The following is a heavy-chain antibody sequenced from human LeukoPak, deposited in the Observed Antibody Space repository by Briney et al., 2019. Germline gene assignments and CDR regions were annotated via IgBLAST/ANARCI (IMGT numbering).Heavy chain of an antibody. Sequence: ALVKVSCKASGYTFTRYYMHWVRPAPGQGRWWMGIINPSGGSTSYAQKFQGRVTMTRDTSRSTVYMELSSLRSEDTAVYYCARDWDIIAAAMGDLDYWGQGTLVTVSS. CDR1: GYTFTRYY. CDR3: ARDWDIIAAAMGDLDY. CDR2: INPSGGST. D-gene: IGHD6-13*01. J-gene: IGHJ4*02. V-gene: IGHV1-46*01.